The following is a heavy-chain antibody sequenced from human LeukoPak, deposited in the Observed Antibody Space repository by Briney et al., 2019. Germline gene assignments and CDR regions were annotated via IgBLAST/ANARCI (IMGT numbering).Heavy chain of an antibody. Sequence: GGSLRLSCAASGFTLSSYAMSWVRQAPGKGLEWISAISGSGGSTYYADSVKGRFTISRDNSKNTLYLQMNSLRAEDTAVYYCAKVGGLLRYFDWLLYFDYWGQGTLVTVSS. D-gene: IGHD3-9*01. J-gene: IGHJ4*02. CDR3: AKVGGLLRYFDWLLYFDY. CDR2: ISGSGGST. V-gene: IGHV3-23*01. CDR1: GFTLSSYA.